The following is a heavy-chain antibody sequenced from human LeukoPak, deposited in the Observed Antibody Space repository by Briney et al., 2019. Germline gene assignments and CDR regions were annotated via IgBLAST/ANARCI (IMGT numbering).Heavy chain of an antibody. CDR3: ARGPSSYDFWRSYEDHYYYYYMDV. CDR2: INHSGST. Sequence: SETLSLTCAVYGGSFSGYYWSWIRQPPGKGLEWIGEINHSGSTNYNPSLKSRVTISVDTSKNQFSLKLSSMTAADTAVYYCARGPSSYDFWRSYEDHYYYYYMDVWGKGTTVTVSS. CDR1: GGSFSGYY. D-gene: IGHD3-3*01. V-gene: IGHV4-34*01. J-gene: IGHJ6*03.